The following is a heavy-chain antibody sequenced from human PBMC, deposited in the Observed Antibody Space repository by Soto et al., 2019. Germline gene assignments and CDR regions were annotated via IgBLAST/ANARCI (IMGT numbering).Heavy chain of an antibody. CDR3: AKGGSISARYFYY. J-gene: IGHJ4*02. D-gene: IGHD6-6*01. Sequence: QVQLVESGGGVVQPGSSLRLSCAASGFTLSSYGMHWVRQAPGKGLEWVAVISYDGRNKYYADSVKGRFTISRDNSKNTLYLEMNSLRAEDTAVYYCAKGGSISARYFYYRGQGTLATVSS. CDR2: ISYDGRNK. CDR1: GFTLSSYG. V-gene: IGHV3-30*18.